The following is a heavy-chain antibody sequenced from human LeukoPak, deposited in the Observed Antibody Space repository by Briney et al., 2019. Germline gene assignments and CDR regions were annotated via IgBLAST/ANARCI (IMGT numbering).Heavy chain of an antibody. J-gene: IGHJ4*02. CDR3: VRDRELHY. CDR1: GGSFSGYY. D-gene: IGHD1-7*01. V-gene: IGHV4-34*01. Sequence: SETLSLTCAVYGGSFSGYYWSWIRQPPGKGLEWIGEINHSGSTNYNPSLKSRATISVDTSKNQFSLKLTSMTAADTTFYYCVRDRELHYWGQGILVTVSS. CDR2: INHSGST.